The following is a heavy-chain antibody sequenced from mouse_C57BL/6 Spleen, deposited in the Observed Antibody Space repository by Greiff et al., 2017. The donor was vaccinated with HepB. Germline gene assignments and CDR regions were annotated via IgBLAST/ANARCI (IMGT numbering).Heavy chain of an antibody. CDR3: TGFGSSLRYWYFDV. Sequence: EVMLVESGGGLVQPGGSMKLSCVASGFTFSNYWMNWVRQSPEKGLEWVAQIRLKSDNYATHYAESVKGRFTISRDDSKSSVYLQMNNLRAEDTGIYYCTGFGSSLRYWYFDVWGTGTTVTVSS. V-gene: IGHV6-3*01. CDR2: IRLKSDNYAT. D-gene: IGHD1-1*01. CDR1: GFTFSNYW. J-gene: IGHJ1*03.